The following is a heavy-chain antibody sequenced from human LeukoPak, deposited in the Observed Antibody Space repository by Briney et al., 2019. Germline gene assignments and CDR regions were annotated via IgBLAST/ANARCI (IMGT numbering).Heavy chain of an antibody. D-gene: IGHD5-18*01. Sequence: GGSLRLSCAASGFTFSSYAMHWVRQAPGKGLEWVAVISYDGSNKYYADSVKGRFTNSRDNSKNSLYLQMNSLRAEDTALYYCAKGRYSYGFDYWGQGTLVTVSS. CDR3: AKGRYSYGFDY. CDR2: ISYDGSNK. V-gene: IGHV3-30-3*01. J-gene: IGHJ4*02. CDR1: GFTFSSYA.